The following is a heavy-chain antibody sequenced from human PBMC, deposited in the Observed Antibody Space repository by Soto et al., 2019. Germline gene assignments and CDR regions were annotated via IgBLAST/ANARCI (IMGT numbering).Heavy chain of an antibody. Sequence: QVQLVESGGGVVQPGRSLRLSCAASGFIFSTYGMHWVRQAPGKGLEWLSVISYDGNNKYYADSVKGRFTISRDNSKNTLWLQMDSLRTEDTAVYYCAKDLLLTTITTVGDRGQGTLVTVSS. J-gene: IGHJ4*02. CDR1: GFIFSTYG. CDR2: ISYDGNNK. D-gene: IGHD4-17*01. V-gene: IGHV3-30*18. CDR3: AKDLLLTTITTVGD.